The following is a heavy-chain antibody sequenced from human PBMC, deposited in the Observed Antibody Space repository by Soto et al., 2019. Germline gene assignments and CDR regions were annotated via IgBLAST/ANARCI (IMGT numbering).Heavy chain of an antibody. CDR2: ISYDGSNI. D-gene: IGHD2-21*01. CDR3: AKPPVEYSASYSFDI. V-gene: IGHV3-30*18. CDR1: GFTFSNYG. Sequence: VQLVESGGGVVQPGKSLRLSCAASGFTFSNYGMHWVRQAPGKGLEWVAVISYDGSNIYYADSVKGRFTISRDNSKNTLYLQMNSLRAEDTAVYYCAKPPVEYSASYSFDIWGQGTMVTVSS. J-gene: IGHJ3*02.